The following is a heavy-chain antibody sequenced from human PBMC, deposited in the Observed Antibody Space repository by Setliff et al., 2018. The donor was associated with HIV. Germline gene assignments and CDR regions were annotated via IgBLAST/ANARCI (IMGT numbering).Heavy chain of an antibody. Sequence: PSETLSLTCAVSGYSISSGYYWGWIRQPPGRGLEWIGNIYHSGGTHYNPSLRSRVTISVDTSKNHFSLKLSSVTAADTAVFYCARVPFTTGFDYWGQGNLVTVSS. CDR2: IYHSGGT. V-gene: IGHV4-38-2*01. D-gene: IGHD3-3*01. J-gene: IGHJ4*02. CDR1: GYSISSGYY. CDR3: ARVPFTTGFDY.